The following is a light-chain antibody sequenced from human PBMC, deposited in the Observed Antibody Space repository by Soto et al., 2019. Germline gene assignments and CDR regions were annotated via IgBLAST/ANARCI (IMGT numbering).Light chain of an antibody. CDR3: GSYVGSKSFV. Sequence: SALTQPPSASGSLGQPVTISCTGTSSDIGDYNYVSWYQQHAGKAPKLMIYEVSQRPSGVPDRFSGSKSGNTASLTVSGLQAEDEADYYCGSYVGSKSFVFGGGTQMTVL. CDR2: EVS. J-gene: IGLJ3*02. CDR1: SSDIGDYNY. V-gene: IGLV2-8*01.